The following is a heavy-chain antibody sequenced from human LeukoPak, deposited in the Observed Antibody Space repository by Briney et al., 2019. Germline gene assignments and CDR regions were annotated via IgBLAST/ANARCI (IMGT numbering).Heavy chain of an antibody. J-gene: IGHJ4*02. D-gene: IGHD2-8*01. Sequence: GGSLRLSCVASGFTLSRCGMHWVRQAPGKGLEWMGVLTYDGRTGYYGDSVKGRFTISRDTSKNMVFLEMSSLRSDDSAFYYCVKGQDNGVYRVADYWGQGTLVTVSS. CDR1: GFTLSRCG. V-gene: IGHV3-30*18. CDR2: LTYDGRTG. CDR3: VKGQDNGVYRVADY.